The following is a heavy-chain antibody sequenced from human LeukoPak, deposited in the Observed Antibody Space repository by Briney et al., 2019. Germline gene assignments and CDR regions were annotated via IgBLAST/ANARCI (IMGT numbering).Heavy chain of an antibody. CDR3: ARGQDLYYDILTGYYTHHPGSVYFDY. D-gene: IGHD3-9*01. Sequence: PSETLSLTCTVSGGSVNSGSYYWSWIRQPPGKGLEWIGYIYHSGSTYYNPSLKSRVTISVDRSKNQFSLKLSSVTAADTAVYYCARGQDLYYDILTGYYTHHPGSVYFDYWGQGTLVTVSS. V-gene: IGHV4-30-2*01. CDR1: GGSVNSGSYY. J-gene: IGHJ4*02. CDR2: IYHSGST.